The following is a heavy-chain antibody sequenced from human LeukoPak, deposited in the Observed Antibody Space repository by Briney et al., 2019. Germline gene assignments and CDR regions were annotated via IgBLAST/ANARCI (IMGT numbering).Heavy chain of an antibody. V-gene: IGHV1-8*01. CDR2: MNPNNSDI. D-gene: IGHD5/OR15-5a*01. J-gene: IGHJ4*02. CDR1: GYTFTSYH. CDR3: VRVPPGATIYAY. Sequence: ASVKVSCKASGYTFTSYHINWVRQATGQGLEWVGWMNPNNSDIGYAQKFQGRVTMTRNTSIGTAYMELSSLRSEDTAIYYCVRVPPGATIYAYWGQGTLVTVSS.